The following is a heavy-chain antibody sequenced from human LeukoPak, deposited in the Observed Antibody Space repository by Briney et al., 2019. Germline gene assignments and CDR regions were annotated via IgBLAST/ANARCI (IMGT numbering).Heavy chain of an antibody. CDR3: ARDLYYYDSSGYYQNSFDP. Sequence: SQTLSLTCAISGDSVSSNSAALNWIRQSPSRGLEWLGRTYYRPKWYNDYAVSVKSRITINPDTSKNQFSLQLNSVTPEDTAVYYCARDLYYYDSSGYYQNSFDPWGQGTLVTVSS. J-gene: IGHJ5*02. CDR2: TYYRPKWYN. CDR1: GDSVSSNSAA. D-gene: IGHD3-22*01. V-gene: IGHV6-1*01.